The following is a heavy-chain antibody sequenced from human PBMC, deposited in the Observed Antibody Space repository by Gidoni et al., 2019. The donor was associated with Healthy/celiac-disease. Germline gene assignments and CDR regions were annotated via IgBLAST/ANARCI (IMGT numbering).Heavy chain of an antibody. Sequence: QVQLQQWGAGLLKPSETLSLTCAVYGGSFSGYYWSWIRQPPGKGLEWIGEINHSGSTNYNPSLKSRVTISVDTSKNQFSLKLSSVTAADTAVYYCARGYHGWYFDYWGQGTLVTVSS. J-gene: IGHJ4*02. V-gene: IGHV4-34*01. D-gene: IGHD3-10*01. CDR2: INHSGST. CDR3: ARGYHGWYFDY. CDR1: GGSFSGYY.